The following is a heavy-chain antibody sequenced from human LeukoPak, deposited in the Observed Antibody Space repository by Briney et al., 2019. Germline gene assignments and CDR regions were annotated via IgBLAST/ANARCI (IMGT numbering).Heavy chain of an antibody. CDR3: TAEKNGSPHY. CDR2: IYYTGST. CDR1: RGSISSSSYY. D-gene: IGHD2-8*01. J-gene: IGHJ4*02. V-gene: IGHV4-39*07. Sequence: SETLSLTCSVSRGSISSSSYYWSWVRQPPGKGLEWIASIYYTGSTYYNPSLKSRVTISLDMSKNEFFLTMSSVTAADTAVYFCTAEKNGSPHYWGQGTQVTVSS.